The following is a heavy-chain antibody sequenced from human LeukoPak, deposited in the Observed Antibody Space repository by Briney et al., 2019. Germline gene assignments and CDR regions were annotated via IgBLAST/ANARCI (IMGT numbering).Heavy chain of an antibody. CDR1: GFTFSTYA. J-gene: IGHJ4*02. CDR3: AKVGYCTSTSCQREFDY. CDR2: VSGTGGRT. Sequence: GGSLRLSCAASGFTFSTYAMSWVRQAPGKGLEWVSVVSGTGGRTYYADSVKGRFTISRDNSKNTLYLQMNSLRAEDTAVYYCAKVGYCTSTSCQREFDYWGQGTLVTVSS. D-gene: IGHD2-2*01. V-gene: IGHV3-23*01.